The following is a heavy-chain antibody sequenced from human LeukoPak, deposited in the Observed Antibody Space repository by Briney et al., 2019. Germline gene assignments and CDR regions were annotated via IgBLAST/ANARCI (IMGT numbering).Heavy chain of an antibody. V-gene: IGHV5-10-1*01. J-gene: IGHJ4*02. CDR2: IDPSDSYT. D-gene: IGHD3-22*01. Sequence: GESLKISFKGSGYSFTSYWISWVRPMPGKGLGWMGRIDPSDSYTNYSPSFQGHVTISADKSISTAYLQWSSLKASDTAMYYCATEGGDYYGSGGLGYWGQGTLVTVSS. CDR1: GYSFTSYW. CDR3: ATEGGDYYGSGGLGY.